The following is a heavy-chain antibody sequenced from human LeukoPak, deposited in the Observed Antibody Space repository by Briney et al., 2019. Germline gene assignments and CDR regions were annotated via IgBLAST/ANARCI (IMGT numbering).Heavy chain of an antibody. CDR2: ISGSGGST. J-gene: IGHJ4*02. D-gene: IGHD2-2*01. V-gene: IGHV3-23*01. CDR1: GFTFSSYA. CDR3: ARDNLGAPIVVVPAAIFY. Sequence: PGGSLRLSCAASGFTFSSYAMSWVRQAPGKGLEWVSAISGSGGSTYYADSVKGRFTISRDNSKNTLYLQMNSLRAEDTAVYYCARDNLGAPIVVVPAAIFYWGQGTLVTVSS.